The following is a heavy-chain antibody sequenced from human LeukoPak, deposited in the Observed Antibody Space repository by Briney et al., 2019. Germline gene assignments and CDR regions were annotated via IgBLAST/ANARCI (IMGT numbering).Heavy chain of an antibody. CDR2: IYYSGSA. J-gene: IGHJ4*02. D-gene: IGHD3-10*01. CDR3: ARVNYGSATKEDY. Sequence: SETLSLTCTVSGGSISSGGYYWSWIRQHPGKGLEWIGYIYYSGSAYYNPSLKSRVTVSVDTSENQFSLKLSSVTAADTAVYYCARVNYGSATKEDYWGQGTLVTVSS. CDR1: GGSISSGGYY. V-gene: IGHV4-31*03.